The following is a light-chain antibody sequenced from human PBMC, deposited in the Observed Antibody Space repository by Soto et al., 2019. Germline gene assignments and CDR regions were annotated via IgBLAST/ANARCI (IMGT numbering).Light chain of an antibody. CDR3: HQYNSYSGT. Sequence: DIQMTQSPSTLSASVGDRVTITCRTSQSVSNWLAWYQLKPGKAPKALIYDASTLNTGVPSRFSGSGSGTEFTLTISSLQPDDIATYYGHQYNSYSGTFGQGTKVEIK. V-gene: IGKV1-5*01. CDR1: QSVSNW. J-gene: IGKJ1*01. CDR2: DAS.